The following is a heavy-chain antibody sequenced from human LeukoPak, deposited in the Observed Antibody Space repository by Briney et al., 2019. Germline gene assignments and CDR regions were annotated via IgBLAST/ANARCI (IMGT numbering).Heavy chain of an antibody. CDR1: GGTFSSYA. D-gene: IGHD3-10*01. Sequence: GASVKVSCKASGGTFSSYAISWVRQAPGQGLEWMGRIIPILGIANYAQKFQGRVTITADKSTSTAYMELSSLRSEDTAVDYCARDKSAMVRGVIITSWFDPWGQGTLVTVSS. V-gene: IGHV1-69*04. CDR3: ARDKSAMVRGVIITSWFDP. J-gene: IGHJ5*02. CDR2: IIPILGIA.